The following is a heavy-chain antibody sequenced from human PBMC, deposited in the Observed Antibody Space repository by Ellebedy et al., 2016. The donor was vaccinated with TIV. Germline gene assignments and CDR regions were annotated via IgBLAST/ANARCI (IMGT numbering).Heavy chain of an antibody. D-gene: IGHD4-17*01. J-gene: IGHJ6*02. CDR1: GYTFTSYY. CDR2: INPSGGST. V-gene: IGHV1-46*01. CDR3: AREINDYGDYGGGMDV. Sequence: ASVKVSCKASGYTFTSYYMHWVRQAPGQGLEWMGIINPSGGSTSYAQKFQGRVTMTTDTSTSTAYMELRSLRSDDTAVYYCAREINDYGDYGGGMDVWGQGTTVTVSS.